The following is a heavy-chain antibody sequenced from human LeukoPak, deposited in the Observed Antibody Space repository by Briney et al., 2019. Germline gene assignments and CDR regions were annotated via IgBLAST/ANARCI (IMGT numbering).Heavy chain of an antibody. CDR3: ARDIIAVAGGDY. Sequence: GGSLRLSCAASGFTFSSYEMNWVRQAPGKGLEFISYISHSGNIIYYADSVKGRFTISRDNAKNSLYLQMNSLRAEDTAVYYCARDIIAVAGGDYWGQGTLVTVSS. CDR1: GFTFSSYE. V-gene: IGHV3-48*03. D-gene: IGHD6-19*01. J-gene: IGHJ4*02. CDR2: ISHSGNII.